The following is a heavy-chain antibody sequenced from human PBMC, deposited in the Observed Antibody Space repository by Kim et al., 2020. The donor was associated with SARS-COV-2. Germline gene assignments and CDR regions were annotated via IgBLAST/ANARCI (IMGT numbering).Heavy chain of an antibody. D-gene: IGHD6-19*01. Sequence: GGSLRLSCAASGFTFSSYAMSWVRQAPGKGLEWVSAISGSGGSTYYADSVKGRFTISRDNSKNTLYLQMNSLRAEDTAVYYCTRGEAYITAGTPDWGQGTLVTVSS. CDR3: TRGEAYITAGTPD. CDR2: ISGSGGST. CDR1: GFTFSSYA. J-gene: IGHJ4*02. V-gene: IGHV3-23*01.